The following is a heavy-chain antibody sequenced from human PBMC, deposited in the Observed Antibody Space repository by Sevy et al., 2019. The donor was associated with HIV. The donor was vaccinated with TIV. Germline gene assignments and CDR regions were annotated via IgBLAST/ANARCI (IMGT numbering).Heavy chain of an antibody. CDR3: TSDWGTGNTWVRAFDL. CDR2: IKNENEGGTT. CDR1: GFPFSDAW. D-gene: IGHD1-7*01. J-gene: IGHJ3*01. Sequence: GESLKIFCAASGFPFSDAWMNWVRQVPGKGLEWVGLIKNENEGGTTDYAAPMKGRSIISRDDSKNTLYLQMSSLTTEDTAIYYCTSDWGTGNTWVRAFDLWGQGTMVTVSS. V-gene: IGHV3-15*01.